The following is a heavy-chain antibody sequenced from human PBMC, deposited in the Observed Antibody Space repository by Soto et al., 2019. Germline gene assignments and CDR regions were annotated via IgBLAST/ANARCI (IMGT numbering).Heavy chain of an antibody. CDR3: ARGPASFWSGYYAT. Sequence: PSETLSLTCTVSGGSISSYYWSWIRQPPGKGLEWIGYIYYSGSTNYNPSLKSRVTISVDTSKNQFSLKLSSVTPADTAVSYCARGPASFWSGYYATCGKGTTVTVS. CDR2: IYYSGST. J-gene: IGHJ6*03. D-gene: IGHD3-3*01. CDR1: GGSISSYY. V-gene: IGHV4-59*01.